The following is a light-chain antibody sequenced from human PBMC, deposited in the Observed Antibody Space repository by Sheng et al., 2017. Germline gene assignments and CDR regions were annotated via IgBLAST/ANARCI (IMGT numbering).Light chain of an antibody. CDR2: TAS. Sequence: DIQMTQSPSSLSASVGDRVTITCRATQGIAISLAWYQQKPGEAPKLLLYTASKLQSGVPSRFSGSGSGTDYTLTISNLQPEDVATYFCQQYYNTPFTFGGGTKVEIK. CDR1: QGIAIS. V-gene: IGKV1-NL1*01. CDR3: QQYYNTPFT. J-gene: IGKJ4*01.